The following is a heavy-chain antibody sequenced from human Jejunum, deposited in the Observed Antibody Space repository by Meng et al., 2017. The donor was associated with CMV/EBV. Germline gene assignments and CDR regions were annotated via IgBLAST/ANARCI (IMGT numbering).Heavy chain of an antibody. V-gene: IGHV1-69*08. J-gene: IGHJ5*02. Sequence: SGGTLSNYIISCVRQAPGQGLEWMGRIILILGTPNHAQKFQGRVSITADKSTSTVYMELNSLRSEDTAIYYCASDISGNSYAYDQWGQGTLVTVSS. CDR2: IILILGTP. CDR1: GGTLSNYI. CDR3: ASDISGNSYAYDQ. D-gene: IGHD5-18*01.